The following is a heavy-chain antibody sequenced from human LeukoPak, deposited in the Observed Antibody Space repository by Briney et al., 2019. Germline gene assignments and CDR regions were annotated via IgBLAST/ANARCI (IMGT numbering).Heavy chain of an antibody. V-gene: IGHV1-18*01. CDR1: GYTFTAYG. CDR2: ISADNGNT. CDR3: SRDDGPFGGVRFDH. Sequence: ASVKVSCKASGYTFTAYGISWVRQAPGQGLEWMGWISADNGNTNYAQKVQGRVTMTRDTSTSTAYMELRSLRYDDTAVYYCSRDDGPFGGVRFDHWGQGTLVTVSS. D-gene: IGHD3-16*01. J-gene: IGHJ4*02.